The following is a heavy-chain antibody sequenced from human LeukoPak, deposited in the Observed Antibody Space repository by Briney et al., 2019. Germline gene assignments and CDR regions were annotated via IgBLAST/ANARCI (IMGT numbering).Heavy chain of an antibody. D-gene: IGHD1-26*01. V-gene: IGHV3-74*03. CDR3: ARAQLGTPTDY. CDR2: VQRDGGGS. CDR1: GFTFSGFA. Sequence: GGSLRLSCAASGFTFSGFAMYWVRQAPGKGVEWVSRVQRDGGGSMYANSVMGRFTISTDNSKNILYLQMNSLTAEDTAVYFCARAQLGTPTDYWGQGTQVTVSS. J-gene: IGHJ4*02.